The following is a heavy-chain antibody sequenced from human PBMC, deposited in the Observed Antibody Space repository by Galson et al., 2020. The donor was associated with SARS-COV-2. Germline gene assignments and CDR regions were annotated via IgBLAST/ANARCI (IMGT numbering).Heavy chain of an antibody. J-gene: IGHJ6*02. V-gene: IGHV4-34*01. Sequence: SETLSLTCAVYGGSFSGYYWSWIRQPPGKGLEWIGEINHSGSTNYNPSLKSRVTISVDTSKNQFSLKLSSVTAADTAVYYCARVRGAGLYYYYYYGMDVGGQGTTVTVSS. CDR1: GGSFSGYY. D-gene: IGHD6-19*01. CDR3: ARVRGAGLYYYYYYGMDV. CDR2: INHSGST.